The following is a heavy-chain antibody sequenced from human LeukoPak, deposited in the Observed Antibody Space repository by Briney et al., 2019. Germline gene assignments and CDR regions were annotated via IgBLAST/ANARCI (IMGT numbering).Heavy chain of an antibody. Sequence: ASVKVSCKASGYTFINYYIHWVRQAPGQGLEWMGWISAYNGNTNYAQKLQGRVTMTTDTSTSTAYMELRSLRSDDTAVYYCARAIVTYYDSSGYSGVQPDYWGQGTLVTVSS. J-gene: IGHJ4*02. CDR2: ISAYNGNT. CDR1: GYTFINYY. V-gene: IGHV1-18*04. D-gene: IGHD3-22*01. CDR3: ARAIVTYYDSSGYSGVQPDY.